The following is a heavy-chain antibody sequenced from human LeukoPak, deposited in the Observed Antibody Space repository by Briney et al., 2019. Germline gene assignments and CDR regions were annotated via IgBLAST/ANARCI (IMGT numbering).Heavy chain of an antibody. CDR1: GYTFTSYD. Sequence: ASVKVSCKASGYTFTSYDINWVRQATGQGLEWMGWMNPNSGNTGYAQKFQGRVTMTRNTSISTAYMELSSLRSEDTAVYYCARVLRIAAAGTVFGYWGQGTLVTVSS. CDR2: MNPNSGNT. V-gene: IGHV1-8*01. CDR3: ARVLRIAAAGTVFGY. J-gene: IGHJ4*02. D-gene: IGHD6-13*01.